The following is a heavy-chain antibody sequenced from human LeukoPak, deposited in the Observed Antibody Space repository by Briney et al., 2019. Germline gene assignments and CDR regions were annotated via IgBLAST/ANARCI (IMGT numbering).Heavy chain of an antibody. V-gene: IGHV3-23*01. CDR1: GFTFSSYA. D-gene: IGHD2-2*02. CDR2: ISGSGGST. J-gene: IGHJ4*02. CDR3: AKWGKYCSSTSCYTYFDY. Sequence: GGSLRLSCAASGFTFSSYAMSWVRQAPGKGLEWVSAISGSGGSTYYADSVKGRYTISRDNSKNTLYLQMNSLRAEDTAVYYCAKWGKYCSSTSCYTYFDYWGQGTLVTVSS.